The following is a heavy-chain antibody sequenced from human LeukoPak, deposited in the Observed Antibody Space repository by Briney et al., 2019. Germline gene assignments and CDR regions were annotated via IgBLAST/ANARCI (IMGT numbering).Heavy chain of an antibody. D-gene: IGHD1-26*01. CDR3: AKRGGGWDDSFDI. V-gene: IGHV1-2*02. CDR2: INPNSGGT. Sequence: PTASVKVSCKASGYTFTGYYMHWVRQAPGQGLEWMGWINPNSGGTNYAQKFQGRVTMTRDTSISTAYMELSRLRSDDTAVYYCAKRGGGWDDSFDIWGQGTMVTVSS. CDR1: GYTFTGYY. J-gene: IGHJ3*02.